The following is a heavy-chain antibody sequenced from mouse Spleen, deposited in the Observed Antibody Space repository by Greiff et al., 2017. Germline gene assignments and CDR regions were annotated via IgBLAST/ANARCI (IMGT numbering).Heavy chain of an antibody. CDR1: GFTFSDYY. V-gene: IGHV5-16*01. Sequence: EVKLVESEGGLVQPGSSMKLSCTASGFTFSDYYMAWVRQVPEKGLEWVANINYDGSSTYYLDSLKSRFIISRDNAKNILYLQMSSLKSEDTATYYCARYDYYYAMDYWGQGTSVTVSS. CDR3: ARYDYYYAMDY. J-gene: IGHJ4*01. D-gene: IGHD2-4*01. CDR2: INYDGSST.